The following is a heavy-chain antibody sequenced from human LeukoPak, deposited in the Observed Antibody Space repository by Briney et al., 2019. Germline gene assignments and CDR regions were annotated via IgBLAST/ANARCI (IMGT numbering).Heavy chain of an antibody. V-gene: IGHV1-18*01. CDR3: ARAQHGDTSDYFDY. Sequence: ASVTVSCKASGYTFTSYGISWVRQAPGQGLEWMGWISAYNGNTNYAQKLQGRVTMTTDTSTSTAYMELRSLRSEDTAVYYCARAQHGDTSDYFDYWGQGTLVTVSS. CDR1: GYTFTSYG. D-gene: IGHD4-17*01. CDR2: ISAYNGNT. J-gene: IGHJ4*02.